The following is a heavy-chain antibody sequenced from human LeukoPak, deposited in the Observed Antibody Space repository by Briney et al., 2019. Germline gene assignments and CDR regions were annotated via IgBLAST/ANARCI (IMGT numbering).Heavy chain of an antibody. J-gene: IGHJ4*02. CDR3: VATRVCGGVLLRPNCLYFEN. D-gene: IGHD3-10*01. V-gene: IGHV3-23*01. CDR2: IYENGGTT. Sequence: GGSLRLSCVGSGFTFRSHAMSWVRQAPEKGLEFVSGIYENGGTTYYADSVKGRLSISRDNSKNTLYLQMNSLRAEDTAVYYCVATRVCGGVLLRPNCLYFENWGQGTLVSVSS. CDR1: GFTFRSHA.